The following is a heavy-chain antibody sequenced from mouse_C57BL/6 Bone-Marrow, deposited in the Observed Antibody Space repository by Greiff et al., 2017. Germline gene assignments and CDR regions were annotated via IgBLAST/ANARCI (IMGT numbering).Heavy chain of an antibody. CDR2: ISDGGSYT. D-gene: IGHD1-1*01. V-gene: IGHV5-4*03. Sequence: EVMLVESGGGLVKPGGSLKLSCAASGFTFSSYAMSWGRQTPEKRLEWVATISDGGSYTYYPDNVKGRFTISRDNAKNNLYLQISHLKSEETAVYYCIVGSRDYWGQGTTLTVAS. J-gene: IGHJ2*01. CDR3: IVGSRDY. CDR1: GFTFSSYA.